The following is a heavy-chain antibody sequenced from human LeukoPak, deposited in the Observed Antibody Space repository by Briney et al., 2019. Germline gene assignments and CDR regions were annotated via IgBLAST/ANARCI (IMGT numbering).Heavy chain of an antibody. J-gene: IGHJ5*02. CDR3: ARCPDIVVVPAAITGGFDP. CDR1: GGSISSSSYY. Sequence: SETLSLTCTVSGGSISSSSYYWGWIRQPPGKGLEWIGDISYSGSTNYNPSLKSRVTISVDKSKNQFSLKLSSVTAADTAVYYCARCPDIVVVPAAITGGFDPWGQGTLVTVSS. V-gene: IGHV4-61*05. CDR2: ISYSGST. D-gene: IGHD2-2*01.